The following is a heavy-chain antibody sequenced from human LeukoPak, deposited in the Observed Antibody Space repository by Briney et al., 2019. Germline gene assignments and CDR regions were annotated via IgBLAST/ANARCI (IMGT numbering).Heavy chain of an antibody. CDR1: GGSLSGYY. D-gene: IGHD3/OR15-3a*01. CDR2: INQSGST. J-gene: IGHJ4*02. Sequence: RTSETLSLTCAVYGGSLSGYYWSWIRQPPGKGLEWIGEINQSGSTNYNPSLKSRVTISVDTSKNQFSLKLSSVTAADTAVYYCARGLFGLFDYWGQGTLVTVSS. V-gene: IGHV4-34*01. CDR3: ARGLFGLFDY.